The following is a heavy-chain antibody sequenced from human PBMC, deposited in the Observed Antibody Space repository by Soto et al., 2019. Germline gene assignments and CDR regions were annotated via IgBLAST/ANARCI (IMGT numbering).Heavy chain of an antibody. V-gene: IGHV1-3*01. CDR2: INAGNGNT. CDR1: GYTFTSYA. Sequence: QVQLVQSGAEVKKPGASVKVSCKASGYTFTSYAMHWVRQAPGQRLEWMGWINAGNGNTNYAQKLQGRVTMTTDTSTSTAYMELRSLRSDDTAVYYCARDFGLGHIVVVTATGVMDVWGQGTTVAVSS. CDR3: ARDFGLGHIVVVTATGVMDV. J-gene: IGHJ6*02. D-gene: IGHD2-21*02.